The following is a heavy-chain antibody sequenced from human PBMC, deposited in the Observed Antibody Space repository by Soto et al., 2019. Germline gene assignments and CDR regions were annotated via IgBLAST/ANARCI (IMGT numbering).Heavy chain of an antibody. D-gene: IGHD5-12*01. V-gene: IGHV1-3*01. J-gene: IGHJ4*02. CDR3: ARGAAAVSGYDPYYFDY. CDR1: GYTFTSYA. CDR2: INAGNGNT. Sequence: VASVKVSCKASGYTFTSYAMHWVRQAPGQRLEWMGWINAGNGNTKYSQKFQGRVTITRDTSASTAYMELSSLRSEDTAVYYCARGAAAVSGYDPYYFDYWGQGTLVTVSS.